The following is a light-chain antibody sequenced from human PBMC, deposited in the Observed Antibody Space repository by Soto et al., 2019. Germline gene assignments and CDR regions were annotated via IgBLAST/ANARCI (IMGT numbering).Light chain of an antibody. CDR1: QGIANY. J-gene: IGKJ3*01. CDR2: GAS. CDR3: QNYNWPPFT. Sequence: DIQMTQSPSSLAASVGDRVTISCRASQGIANYLAWYQQKPGKVPKLLIYGASTLQSGVSSRFTGSGSETDFTLTISSLQPEDVSTYYCQNYNWPPFTFGPGTKVGIK. V-gene: IGKV1-27*01.